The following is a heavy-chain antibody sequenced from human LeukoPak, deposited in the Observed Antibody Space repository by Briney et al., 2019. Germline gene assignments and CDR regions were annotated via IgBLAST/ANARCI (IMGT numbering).Heavy chain of an antibody. Sequence: GGSLRLSCAASGFSFSTYWMHWVRQPPGKGLVWVSHINSDGTGTTYADSVKGRFTISRDNAKNTLYLQMNSLRAEDTAVYYCAKESLRNTVTTRSEADYWGQGTLVTVSS. CDR1: GFSFSTYW. J-gene: IGHJ4*02. D-gene: IGHD4-17*01. CDR2: INSDGTGT. V-gene: IGHV3-74*01. CDR3: AKESLRNTVTTRSEADY.